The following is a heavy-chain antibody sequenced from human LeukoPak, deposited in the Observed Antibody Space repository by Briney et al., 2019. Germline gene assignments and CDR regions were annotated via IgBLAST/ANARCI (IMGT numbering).Heavy chain of an antibody. V-gene: IGHV3-23*01. CDR1: GFTFTNYA. CDR2: IRSGGDGT. CDR3: ARDPNGDYVGAFEM. Sequence: GGSLRLSCAASGFTFTNYAMIWVRQAPGRGLEWVSAIRSGGDGTLYADSVKGRFTISRGNSKNTLFLQMNNMRAEDTAVYYCARDPNGDYVGAFEMWGPGTKVTVS. J-gene: IGHJ3*02. D-gene: IGHD4-17*01.